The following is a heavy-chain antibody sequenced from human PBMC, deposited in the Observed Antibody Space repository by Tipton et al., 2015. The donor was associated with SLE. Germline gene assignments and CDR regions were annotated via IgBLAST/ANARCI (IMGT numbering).Heavy chain of an antibody. CDR3: ARARLDYGGTNDY. J-gene: IGHJ4*02. V-gene: IGHV3-74*03. Sequence: SLRLSCAASGFTFSSYWMYWVRQGPEKGLMCVSRINGDGSDTTYADSVKGRFTISRDNAKNTLHLQMNSLRAEDTAGYYCARARLDYGGTNDYWGQGTLVTVSS. CDR2: INGDGSDT. D-gene: IGHD4-23*01. CDR1: GFTFSSYW.